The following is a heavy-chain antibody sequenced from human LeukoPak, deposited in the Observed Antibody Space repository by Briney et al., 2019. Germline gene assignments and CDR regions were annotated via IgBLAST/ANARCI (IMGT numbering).Heavy chain of an antibody. V-gene: IGHV4-59*01. CDR2: IYYSGST. Sequence: PSETLSLTCTVSGGSISSYYWSWIRQPPGKGLEWIGYIYYSGSTNYNPSLKSRVTISVDTSKNQFSLKLSSVTAADTAVYYCARDLRGNDYVWGSYPLLDPWGQGTLVTVSS. J-gene: IGHJ5*02. CDR1: GGSISSYY. CDR3: ARDLRGNDYVWGSYPLLDP. D-gene: IGHD3-16*02.